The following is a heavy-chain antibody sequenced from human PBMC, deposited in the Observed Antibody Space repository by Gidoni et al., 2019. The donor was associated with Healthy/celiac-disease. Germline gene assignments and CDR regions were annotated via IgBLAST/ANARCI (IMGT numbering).Heavy chain of an antibody. CDR2: LYYSGST. V-gene: IGHV4-31*03. CDR3: ARGSDCSSTSCGEDY. CDR1: GVSISSGGYS. Sequence: QVQLQESGPGLVQPSQTLSITCTVSGVSISSGGYSWSWIRQHPGKGLEWIGYLYYSGSTYYNPSLKSRVTISVDTSKNQFSLKLSSVTAADTAVYYCARGSDCSSTSCGEDYWGQGTLVTVSS. J-gene: IGHJ4*02. D-gene: IGHD2-2*01.